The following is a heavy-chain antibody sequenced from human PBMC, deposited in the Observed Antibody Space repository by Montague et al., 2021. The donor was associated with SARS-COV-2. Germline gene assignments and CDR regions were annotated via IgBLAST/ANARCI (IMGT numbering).Heavy chain of an antibody. V-gene: IGHV4-34*01. CDR1: GGSFSGYY. J-gene: IGHJ4*02. D-gene: IGHD6-13*01. CDR2: INHSGST. CDR3: ARGHYSSSWYGIRYYFDY. Sequence: SETLSLTCAVYGGSFSGYYWSWIRQPPGKGLEWIGEINHSGSTNYNPSLKSRVTISVDTTKNQFSLKLSPVTAADTAVYYCARGHYSSSWYGIRYYFDYWGQGTLVTVSS.